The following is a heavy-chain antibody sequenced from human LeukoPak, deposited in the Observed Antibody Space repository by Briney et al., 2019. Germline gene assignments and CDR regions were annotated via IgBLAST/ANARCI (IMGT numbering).Heavy chain of an antibody. D-gene: IGHD3-22*01. CDR1: GYTFTGYY. J-gene: IGHJ4*02. CDR2: INPNSGGT. CDR3: ARYYYDSSGYPFDY. Sequence: ASGKVSCKASGYTFTGYYMHWVRQAPGQGLDWMGWINPNSGGTNYAQKSRGRVTMTRGTSISTAYMELSRLRSDDTAVYYCARYYYDSSGYPFDYWGQGTLVTVSS. V-gene: IGHV1-2*02.